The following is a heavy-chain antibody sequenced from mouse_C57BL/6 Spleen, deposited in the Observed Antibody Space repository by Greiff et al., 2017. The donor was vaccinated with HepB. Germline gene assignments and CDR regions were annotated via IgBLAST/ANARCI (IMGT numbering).Heavy chain of an antibody. Sequence: QVQLQQPGAELVKPGASVKLSCKASGYTFTSYWKHWVKQRPGRGLEWIGRIDPNSGGTKYNEKFKSKATLTVDKPSSTAYMQLSGLTSEDSAVYYCARRDGIYVSSAIGYRGQGASVTVSS. J-gene: IGHJ4*01. CDR3: ARRDGIYVSSAIGY. CDR2: IDPNSGGT. D-gene: IGHD2-1*01. CDR1: GYTFTSYW. V-gene: IGHV1-72*01.